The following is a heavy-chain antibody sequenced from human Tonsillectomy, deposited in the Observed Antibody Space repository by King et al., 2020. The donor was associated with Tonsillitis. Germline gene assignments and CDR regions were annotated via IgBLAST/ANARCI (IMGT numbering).Heavy chain of an antibody. J-gene: IGHJ4*02. Sequence: VQLVESGGGVVQPGGPLRLSCAASGFDFRSYGMQWVRQAPGKGLEWVAYIRYDGRNTKYGDSVRGRFTVSRDNSKNTLYLQMDSLRDEDTAVYYCAKVSGGSVMNQNFHDGGKGTLVTVSS. CDR2: IRYDGRNT. CDR1: GFDFRSYG. CDR3: AKVSGGSVMNQNFHD. D-gene: IGHD3-10*01. V-gene: IGHV3-30*02.